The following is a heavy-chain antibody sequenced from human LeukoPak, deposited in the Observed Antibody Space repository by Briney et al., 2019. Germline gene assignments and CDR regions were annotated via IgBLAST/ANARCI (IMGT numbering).Heavy chain of an antibody. CDR1: GFTFSDYY. D-gene: IGHD3-10*01. Sequence: GGSLRLSCAASGFTFSDYYMSWVRQAPGKGLEWVANIKQDGSEKYYVDSVKGRFTISRDNAKNSLYLQMNSLRAEDTAVYYCARDRYGSGSYYVRWGQGTLVTVSS. CDR3: ARDRYGSGSYYVR. V-gene: IGHV3-7*01. CDR2: IKQDGSEK. J-gene: IGHJ4*02.